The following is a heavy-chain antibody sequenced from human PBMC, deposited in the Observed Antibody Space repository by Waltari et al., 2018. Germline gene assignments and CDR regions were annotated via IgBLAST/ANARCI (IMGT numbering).Heavy chain of an antibody. J-gene: IGHJ4*02. CDR1: GFNFSTYA. D-gene: IGHD3-10*01. V-gene: IGHV3-30*16. CDR3: ARVPRGSIIPSLYYFDY. CDR2: ISYDGTYK. Sequence: QVQLVESGGAVVQPGRSLRLSCAASGFNFSTYAMHWVRQAPGKRLEWVAFISYDGTYKYYADSLRGRFTISRDNSKKTLFLQVNSLITDDTALYYCARVPRGSIIPSLYYFDYWGQGTLVTVSS.